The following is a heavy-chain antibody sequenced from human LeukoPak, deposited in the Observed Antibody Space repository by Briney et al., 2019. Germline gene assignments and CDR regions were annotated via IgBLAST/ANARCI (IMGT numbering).Heavy chain of an antibody. CDR1: GITLSNYG. V-gene: IGHV3-23*01. J-gene: IGHJ4*02. CDR3: AKRGVVIRVFLVGFHKEAYYFDS. CDR2: LSGSGGGT. Sequence: PGGSLRLSCAVSGITLSNYGMSWVRQAPGKGLEWVAGLSGSGGGTNYADSVQGRFTISRDNPKNTLYLQMNSLRAEDTAVYFCAKRGVVIRVFLVGFHKEAYYFDSWGQGALVTGS. D-gene: IGHD3-10*01.